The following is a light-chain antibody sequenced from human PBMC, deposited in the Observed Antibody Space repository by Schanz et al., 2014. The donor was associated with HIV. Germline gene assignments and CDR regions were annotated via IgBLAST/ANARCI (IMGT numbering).Light chain of an antibody. Sequence: ETVMTQSPATLSVSPGERATLSCRARQSVSSNYLAWYQQKPGQAPRLLIFGASNRAAGIPDRFSGGESGTEFTLTISSLQPDDFATYFCLQYDSDSWTFGQGTKLDIQ. CDR2: GAS. J-gene: IGKJ2*02. CDR3: LQYDSDSWT. CDR1: QSVSSN. V-gene: IGKV3D-15*01.